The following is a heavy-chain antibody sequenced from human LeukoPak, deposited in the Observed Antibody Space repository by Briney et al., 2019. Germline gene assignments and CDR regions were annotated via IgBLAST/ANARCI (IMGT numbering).Heavy chain of an antibody. CDR1: GYSISSGYY. V-gene: IGHV4-38-2*01. D-gene: IGHD5-18*01. CDR3: AKLFGFYSYGRFDY. CDR2: INHSGST. Sequence: SETLSLTCAVSGYSISSGYYWGWIRQPPGKGLEWIGEINHSGSTNYNPSLKSRVTISVDTSKNQFSLKLSSVTAADTAVYYCAKLFGFYSYGRFDYWGQGTLVTVSS. J-gene: IGHJ4*02.